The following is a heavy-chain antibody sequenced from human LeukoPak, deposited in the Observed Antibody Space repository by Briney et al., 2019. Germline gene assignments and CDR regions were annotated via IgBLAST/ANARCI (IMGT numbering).Heavy chain of an antibody. D-gene: IGHD1-26*01. CDR2: MNPNSGNT. V-gene: IGHV1-8*01. J-gene: IGHJ4*02. CDR1: GYTFTSYD. CDR3: ARYLVGAEGFDY. Sequence: GASVKVSCKASGYTFTSYDINWVRQAIGQGLEWMGWMNPNSGNTGYAQKFQGRVTMTRNTSISTAYMELSSLRSEDTAVYYCARYLVGAEGFDYWGQGTLVTVSS.